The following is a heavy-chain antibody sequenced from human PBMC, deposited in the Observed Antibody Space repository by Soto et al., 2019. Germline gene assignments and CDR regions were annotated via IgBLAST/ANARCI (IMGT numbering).Heavy chain of an antibody. CDR1: GGSVSSSSYY. Sequence: SETLSLTCTVSGGSVSSSSYYWGWIRQPPGKGLEWIGSIYYSGSTYYNPSLKSRVTISVDTSKNQFSLKLSSVTAADTAVYYCARHASPSYAQYNWFDPWGQGTLVTVSS. CDR2: IYYSGST. J-gene: IGHJ5*02. D-gene: IGHD2-2*01. CDR3: ARHASPSYAQYNWFDP. V-gene: IGHV4-39*01.